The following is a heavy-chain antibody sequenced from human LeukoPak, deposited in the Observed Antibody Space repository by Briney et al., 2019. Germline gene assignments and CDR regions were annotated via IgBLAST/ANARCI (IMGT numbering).Heavy chain of an antibody. V-gene: IGHV3-74*01. D-gene: IGHD6-19*01. Sequence: GQTLRLSCAASGFTFSSYWMHWVREAPGQGLVSVSRINIDGSSTSYADSVEGRFTMSRDKAKNPLYLQMNSLRAEETVVYYCARGQAVAGPRFDYCGQGTLVSVSS. CDR3: ARGQAVAGPRFDY. CDR1: GFTFSSYW. CDR2: INIDGSST. J-gene: IGHJ4*02.